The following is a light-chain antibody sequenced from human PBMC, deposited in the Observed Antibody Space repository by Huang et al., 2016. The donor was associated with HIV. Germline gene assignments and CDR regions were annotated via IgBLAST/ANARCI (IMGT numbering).Light chain of an antibody. V-gene: IGKV2-28*01. Sequence: DIVMTQSPLSLPVTPGEPASISCRSSQSLLHSNGKNYFDWYLQKPGQSPQVLIYMGSNRASGVPDRFSGSGSGTHFTLKISRVEAEDVGVYYCMQPLQTPWTFGQGTKVEIK. J-gene: IGKJ1*01. CDR3: MQPLQTPWT. CDR2: MGS. CDR1: QSLLHSNGKNY.